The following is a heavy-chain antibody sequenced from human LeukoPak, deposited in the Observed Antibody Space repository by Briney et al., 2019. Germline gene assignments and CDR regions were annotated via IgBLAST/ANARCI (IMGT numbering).Heavy chain of an antibody. J-gene: IGHJ6*02. CDR2: IKQDGSEK. Sequence: GGSLRLSCAASGFTFSSYWMSWVRQAPGKGLEWVANIKQDGSEKYYVDSVKGRFTISRDNAKNSLYLQMNSLRAEDTAVYYCARATKVVPAAMSHYYGMDVWGQGTTVTVSS. CDR1: GFTFSSYW. D-gene: IGHD2-2*01. CDR3: ARATKVVPAAMSHYYGMDV. V-gene: IGHV3-7*01.